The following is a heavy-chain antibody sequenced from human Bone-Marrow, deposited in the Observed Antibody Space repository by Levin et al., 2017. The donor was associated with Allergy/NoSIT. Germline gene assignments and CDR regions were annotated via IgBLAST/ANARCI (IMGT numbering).Heavy chain of an antibody. V-gene: IGHV1-8*01. J-gene: IGHJ5*02. CDR2: MNPSSGDT. CDR1: GYSFTSYD. Sequence: ALVKVSCNPSGYSFTSYDINWVRQATGQGLEWMGWMNPSSGDTGYAQKFQGRLTMTRNTSKRTVYMELSSLRSEDTAVYYCARGGNWFDPWGQGTLVTVSS. CDR3: ARGGNWFDP.